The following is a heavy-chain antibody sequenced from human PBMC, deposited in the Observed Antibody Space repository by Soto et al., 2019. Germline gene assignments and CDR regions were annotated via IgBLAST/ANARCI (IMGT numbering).Heavy chain of an antibody. CDR3: ATANWSHHYFDP. D-gene: IGHD1-1*01. J-gene: IGHJ5*02. CDR2: INHSGSP. Sequence: SETLSLTCAVYGGSFSCYYWSWLRQPPGKGLEWIGEINHSGSPNYNPSLKSRVTISVDTSKNQFSLKMTSVTAADTAVYYCATANWSHHYFDPWGQGTLVTVSS. CDR1: GGSFSCYY. V-gene: IGHV4-34*01.